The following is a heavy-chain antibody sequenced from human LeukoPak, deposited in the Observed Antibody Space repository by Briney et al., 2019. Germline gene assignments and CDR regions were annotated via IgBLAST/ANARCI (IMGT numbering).Heavy chain of an antibody. V-gene: IGHV4-59*12. CDR2: IYYSGST. CDR1: GGSISSYY. J-gene: IGHJ6*03. CDR3: AREGRSGWLLYYYYMDV. Sequence: SETLSLTCTVSGGSISSYYWSWIRQPPGKGLEWIGYIYYSGSTNYNPSLKSRVTISVDASKNQFSLQLNSVTPEDTAVYYCAREGRSGWLLYYYYMDVWGKGTTVTVSS. D-gene: IGHD6-19*01.